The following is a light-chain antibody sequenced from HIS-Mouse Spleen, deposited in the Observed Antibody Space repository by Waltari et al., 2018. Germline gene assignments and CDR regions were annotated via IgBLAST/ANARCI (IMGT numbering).Light chain of an antibody. CDR2: EGS. J-gene: IGLJ2*01. CDR1: DVLAKKY. Sequence: LTQPSSVSVSPGQTARITCSGDVLAKKYARWFQQHPGKAPKLMIYEGSKRPSGVSNRFSGSKSGNTASLTIAGLQAEDEADYYCCSYAGSSTVVFGGGTKLTVL. CDR3: CSYAGSSTVV. V-gene: IGLV2-23*01.